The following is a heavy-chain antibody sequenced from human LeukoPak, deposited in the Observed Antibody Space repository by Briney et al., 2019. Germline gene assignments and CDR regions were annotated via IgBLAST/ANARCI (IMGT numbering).Heavy chain of an antibody. CDR3: TRGKTSDDIIEDAFDI. V-gene: IGHV3-66*01. Sequence: GGSLRLSCAASGFSVNTNYMTWVRQAPGKGLEWVSVLYSGGGAYYADSVKDRFTISRDYSQNTLLLQMNSLRAEDTALYYCTRGKTSDDIIEDAFDIWGQGTMVAVSS. CDR1: GFSVNTNY. J-gene: IGHJ3*02. CDR2: LYSGGGA. D-gene: IGHD3-9*01.